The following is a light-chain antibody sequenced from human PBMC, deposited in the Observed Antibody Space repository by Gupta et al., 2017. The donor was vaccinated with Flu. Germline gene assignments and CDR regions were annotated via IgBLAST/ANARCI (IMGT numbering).Light chain of an antibody. J-gene: IGKJ2*01. CDR3: CQDCDTPFM. V-gene: IGKV3-20*01. CDR1: QSVSSSK. CDR2: DAS. Sequence: EIVLTQSPGTLSLSPGERATLSCRASQSVSSSKVAWYQQKPGQAPRLLINDASRRTTGLPDRFIGSGSGTVFTLTIRRLEPEDFAVYYCCQDCDTPFMFGQGTKMEIK.